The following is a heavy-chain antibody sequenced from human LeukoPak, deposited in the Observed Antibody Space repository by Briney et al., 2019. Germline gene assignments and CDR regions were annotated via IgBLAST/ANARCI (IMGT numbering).Heavy chain of an antibody. CDR3: ARGGEVATMVY. D-gene: IGHD5-12*01. Sequence: SQTLSLTCTVSGGSISSGSYYWSWIRQPAGKGLEWIGRIYTSGSTNYNPSLKSRVTISVDTSKNQFSLKLSSVTAADTAVYYCARGGEVATMVYWGQGTLVTVSS. CDR1: GGSISSGSYY. CDR2: IYTSGST. J-gene: IGHJ4*02. V-gene: IGHV4-61*02.